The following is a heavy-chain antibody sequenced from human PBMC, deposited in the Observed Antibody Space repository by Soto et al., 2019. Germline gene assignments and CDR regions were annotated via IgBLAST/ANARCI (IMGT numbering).Heavy chain of an antibody. D-gene: IGHD3-22*01. CDR2: SYYSGST. CDR3: ARAAFDYDSSGYYRLFDY. CDR1: GGSVSSGSYY. Sequence: QVQLQESGPGLVKPSETLSLTCTVSGGSVSSGSYYWRWIRQPPGKGLEWIGYSYYSGSTNYNPPLKGLVTMSVDTSMNQFSLKLSSVAAADTAVYYCARAAFDYDSSGYYRLFDYWGQGTLVTVSS. J-gene: IGHJ4*02. V-gene: IGHV4-61*01.